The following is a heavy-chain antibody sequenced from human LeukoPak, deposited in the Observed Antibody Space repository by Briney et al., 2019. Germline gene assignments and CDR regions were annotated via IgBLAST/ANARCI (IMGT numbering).Heavy chain of an antibody. CDR3: SRDVTNTGGWFDP. V-gene: IGHV4-59*01. CDR1: GGSINNYF. J-gene: IGHJ5*02. Sequence: SETLSLTCTVSGGSINNYFWSWIRQSPGKGLEWIGYIDDRGGANYNPSLKPRVTISVDTPRNQFSLKLSSVTAADTAVYYCSRDVTNTGGWFDPWGQGTLVTVSS. CDR2: IDDRGGA. D-gene: IGHD2-2*01.